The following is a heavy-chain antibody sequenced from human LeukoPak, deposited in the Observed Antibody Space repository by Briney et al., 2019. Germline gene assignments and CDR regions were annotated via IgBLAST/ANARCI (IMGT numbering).Heavy chain of an antibody. CDR2: INHSGST. V-gene: IGHV4-34*01. CDR3: ARAPWIQLWARRGFDY. J-gene: IGHJ4*02. D-gene: IGHD5-18*01. Sequence: SETLSLTCAVYGGSFSGYYWSWIRQPPGKGLEWIGEINHSGSTNYNPSLKSRVTISVDTSKNLFSLKLSSVTAADTAVYYCARAPWIQLWARRGFDYWGQGTLVTVSS. CDR1: GGSFSGYY.